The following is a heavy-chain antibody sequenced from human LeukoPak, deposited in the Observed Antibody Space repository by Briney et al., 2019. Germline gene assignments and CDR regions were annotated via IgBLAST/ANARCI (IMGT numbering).Heavy chain of an antibody. CDR1: GFSFSNAW. CDR2: IKSKVDGGTT. D-gene: IGHD6-19*01. J-gene: IGHJ5*02. CDR3: TTDFPSTAVAGAGDWFDP. V-gene: IGHV3-15*07. Sequence: PGGSLRLSCAASGFSFSNAWMNWVRQAPGKGLEWVGRIKSKVDGGTTDYAAPVKGRFTISRDDSKNTLYLQMNSLKTEDTAVYYCTTDFPSTAVAGAGDWFDPWDQGTLVTVSS.